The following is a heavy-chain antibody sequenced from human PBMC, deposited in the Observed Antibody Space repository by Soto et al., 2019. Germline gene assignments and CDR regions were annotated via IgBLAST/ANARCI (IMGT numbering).Heavy chain of an antibody. CDR3: AKTASVTSSDGFDH. D-gene: IGHD4-17*01. CDR2: IIPKLGSE. CDR1: GGGNLRDYR. J-gene: IGHJ4*02. V-gene: IGHV1-69*01. Sequence: QVQLVQSGAEVKEPGSSVKVSCKTSGGGNLRDYRTTWVRRAPGQGLEWMGGIIPKLGSENYSQNCQCRVTITADASKNTVYMELRSLRPDDTALYYGAKTASVTSSDGFDHWGQGTLVTVSS.